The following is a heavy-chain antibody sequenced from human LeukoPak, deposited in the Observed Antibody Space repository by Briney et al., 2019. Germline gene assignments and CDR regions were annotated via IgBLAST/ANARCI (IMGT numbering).Heavy chain of an antibody. D-gene: IGHD4-17*01. CDR1: GFTFSSYG. J-gene: IGHJ6*03. Sequence: GGSLRLSCAASGFTFSSYGMSWVRQAPGKGLEWVANIKQDGSEKYYVDSVKGRFTISRDNAKNSLYLQMNSLRAEDTAVYYCARFPRRYGDYSPHYYYYYMDVWGKGTTVTVSS. V-gene: IGHV3-7*01. CDR2: IKQDGSEK. CDR3: ARFPRRYGDYSPHYYYYYMDV.